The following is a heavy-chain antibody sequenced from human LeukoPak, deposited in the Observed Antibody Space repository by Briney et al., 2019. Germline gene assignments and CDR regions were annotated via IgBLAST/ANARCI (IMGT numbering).Heavy chain of an antibody. J-gene: IGHJ4*02. CDR2: INHSGST. V-gene: IGHV4-34*01. CDR1: GGSLSGYY. Sequence: IPSETLSLTCAVYGGSLSGYYWSWIRQPPGKGLEWIGEINHSGSTNYNPSLKSRVTISVDTSKNQFSLKLSSVTAADTAVYYCARAGSGWHERIFDYWGQGTLVTVSS. D-gene: IGHD6-19*01. CDR3: ARAGSGWHERIFDY.